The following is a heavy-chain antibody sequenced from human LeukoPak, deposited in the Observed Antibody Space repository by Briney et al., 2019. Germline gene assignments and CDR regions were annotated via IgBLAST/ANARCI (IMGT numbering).Heavy chain of an antibody. CDR1: GITFSRFW. Sequence: GGSLRLTCAASGITFSRFWMSWVRQAPGKGLQWVANINQDGSEKHYVDSVKGRFTISRDNAENSLYLQMNSLRAEDTAVYYCARSPWYYDFWSGYFDYWGLGTLVTVSS. CDR3: ARSPWYYDFWSGYFDY. CDR2: INQDGSEK. V-gene: IGHV3-7*03. D-gene: IGHD3-3*01. J-gene: IGHJ4*02.